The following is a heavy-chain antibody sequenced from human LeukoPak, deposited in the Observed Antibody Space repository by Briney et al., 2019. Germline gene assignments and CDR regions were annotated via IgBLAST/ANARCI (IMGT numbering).Heavy chain of an antibody. CDR2: IYYSGST. CDR1: GGSISSYY. D-gene: IGHD5-24*01. Sequence: SETLSLTCTVSGGSISSYYWSWIRQPPGKGLEWIGYIYYSGSTNYNPSLKSRVTISVDTSKNQLSLKLSSVTAADTAVYYCARKMATIPNWFDPWGQGTLVTVSS. V-gene: IGHV4-59*01. CDR3: ARKMATIPNWFDP. J-gene: IGHJ5*02.